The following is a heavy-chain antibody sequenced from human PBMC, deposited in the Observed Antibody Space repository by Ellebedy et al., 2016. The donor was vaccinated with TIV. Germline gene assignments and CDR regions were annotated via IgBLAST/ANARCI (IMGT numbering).Heavy chain of an antibody. Sequence: ASVKVSCKASGYTFTSYGISWVRQAPGQGLEWMGWISAYNGNTSYAQKLQGRVTMTTDTSTSTAYMELRSLRSDDTAVYYCARDHDYGDYGGDGMDVWGQGTTVTVSS. CDR2: ISAYNGNT. V-gene: IGHV1-18*04. D-gene: IGHD4-17*01. CDR1: GYTFTSYG. J-gene: IGHJ6*02. CDR3: ARDHDYGDYGGDGMDV.